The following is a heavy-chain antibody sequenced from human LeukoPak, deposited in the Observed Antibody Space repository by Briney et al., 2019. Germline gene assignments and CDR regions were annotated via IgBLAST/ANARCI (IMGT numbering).Heavy chain of an antibody. V-gene: IGHV3-30-3*01. CDR1: GFTFSSYA. Sequence: PGGSLRLSCAASGFTFSSYAMHWVRQAPGKGLEGVAVISYDGSNKYYADSVKGRFTISRDNSKNTLYLQMNSLRAEDTAVYYCARAQTLSFSPFDYWGQGTLVTVSS. J-gene: IGHJ4*02. CDR2: ISYDGSNK. CDR3: ARAQTLSFSPFDY. D-gene: IGHD3-3*02.